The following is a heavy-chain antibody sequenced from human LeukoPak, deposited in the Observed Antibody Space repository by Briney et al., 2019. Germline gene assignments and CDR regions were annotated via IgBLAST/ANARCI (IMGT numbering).Heavy chain of an antibody. CDR3: ARVAAAGTVDY. CDR2: IYTSGST. J-gene: IGHJ4*02. V-gene: IGHV4-61*02. D-gene: IGHD6-13*01. CDR1: GGSISSGSYY. Sequence: PSETLSLTCTVSGGSISSGSYYWSWIRQPAGKGLEWIGRIYTSGSTNYSPSLKSRVTISVDTSKNQFSLKLSSVTAADTAVYYCARVAAAGTVDYWGQGTLVTVSS.